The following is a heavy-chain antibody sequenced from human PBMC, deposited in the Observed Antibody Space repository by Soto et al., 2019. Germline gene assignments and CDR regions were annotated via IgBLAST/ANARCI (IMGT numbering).Heavy chain of an antibody. J-gene: IGHJ6*02. V-gene: IGHV3-7*01. Sequence: EVQLVESGGGLVQPGGSLRLSCAASGFTFSSYWMSWVRQAPGKGLEWVANIKQDGSEKYYVDSVKGRFTISRDNAKNSLYLQMNSLRAEDTAVYYCARDLRFLEWSYYYYYGMDVWGQGTTVTVSS. CDR2: IKQDGSEK. D-gene: IGHD3-3*01. CDR1: GFTFSSYW. CDR3: ARDLRFLEWSYYYYYGMDV.